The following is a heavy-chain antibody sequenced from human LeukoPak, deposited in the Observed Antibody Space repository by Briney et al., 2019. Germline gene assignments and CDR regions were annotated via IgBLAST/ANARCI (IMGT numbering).Heavy chain of an antibody. Sequence: SETLSLTCAVYGGSFSGYYWSWIRQPPGKGLEWIGEINHSGSTNYNPSLKSRVTISVDTSKNQFSLKLSSVTAADTAVYYCARLGSRWFDPWGQGTLVTVSS. CDR2: INHSGST. J-gene: IGHJ5*02. V-gene: IGHV4-34*01. CDR1: GGSFSGYY. CDR3: ARLGSRWFDP.